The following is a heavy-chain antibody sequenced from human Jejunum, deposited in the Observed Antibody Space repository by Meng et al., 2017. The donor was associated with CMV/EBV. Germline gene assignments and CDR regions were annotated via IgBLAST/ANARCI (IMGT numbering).Heavy chain of an antibody. D-gene: IGHD6-19*01. CDR3: AREGGWNYFDY. CDR2: TYYRSKWYS. J-gene: IGHJ4*02. V-gene: IGHV6-1*01. Sequence: QVQLQQSGPGLVKTSETHSLTCAISGDSVSRNSGAWHWIRQSPSRGLEWLGRTYYRSKWYSEYAPSVKSRIVINPDTSKNQFSLQVNSVTPEDTAVYYCAREGGWNYFDYWGQGALVTVSS. CDR1: GDSVSRNSGA.